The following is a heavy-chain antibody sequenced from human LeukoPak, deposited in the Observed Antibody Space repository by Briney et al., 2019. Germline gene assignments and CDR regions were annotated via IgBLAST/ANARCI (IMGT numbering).Heavy chain of an antibody. Sequence: ASVKVSCKASGGTFSSYAISWVRQAPGQGLEWMGGIIPIFGTANYAQKFQGRVTITADESTSTAYMEPSSLRSEDTAVYYCARGITMVRGADYYYYYMDVWGKGTTVTVSS. CDR3: ARGITMVRGADYYYYYMDV. J-gene: IGHJ6*03. D-gene: IGHD3-10*01. CDR1: GGTFSSYA. V-gene: IGHV1-69*13. CDR2: IIPIFGTA.